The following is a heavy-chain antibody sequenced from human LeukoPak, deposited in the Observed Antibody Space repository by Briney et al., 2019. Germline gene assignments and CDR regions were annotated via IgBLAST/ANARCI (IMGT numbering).Heavy chain of an antibody. V-gene: IGHV3-11*04. CDR3: ARDFWSGYYRNWFDP. D-gene: IGHD3-3*01. J-gene: IGHJ5*02. Sequence: GGSLRLSCAASGCTFSDYYMSWIHQAPGKGLEWVSYISSSGSTIYYADSVKGRFTISRDNAKNSPYLQMNSLRAEDTAVYYCARDFWSGYYRNWFDPWGQGTLVTVSS. CDR1: GCTFSDYY. CDR2: ISSSGSTI.